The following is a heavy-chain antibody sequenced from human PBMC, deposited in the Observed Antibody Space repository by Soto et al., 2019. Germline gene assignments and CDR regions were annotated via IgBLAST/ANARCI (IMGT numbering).Heavy chain of an antibody. CDR3: AREALDIVATIDDAFDI. J-gene: IGHJ3*02. V-gene: IGHV1-46*01. Sequence: SSVKVSCKASGYTFTSYYMHWVRQAPGQGLEWMGIINPSGGSTSYAQKFQGRVTMTRDTSTSTVYMELSSLRSEDTAVYYCAREALDIVATIDDAFDIWGKGTMVTVSS. CDR2: INPSGGST. CDR1: GYTFTSYY. D-gene: IGHD5-12*01.